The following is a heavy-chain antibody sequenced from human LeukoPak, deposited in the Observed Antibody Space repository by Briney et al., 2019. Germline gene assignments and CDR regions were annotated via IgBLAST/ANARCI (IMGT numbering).Heavy chain of an antibody. D-gene: IGHD1-1*01. CDR2: IWYDGSNK. CDR1: GFTFSSYG. Sequence: GRSLRLSCAASGFTFSSYGMHWVRQAPGNGLEWVAIIWYDGSNKYYADSLKGRFTISRDISKNTLYLQMNSLRAEDTAVYYCVRDNHDGFDVWGQGTMVTVSS. J-gene: IGHJ3*01. CDR3: VRDNHDGFDV. V-gene: IGHV3-33*01.